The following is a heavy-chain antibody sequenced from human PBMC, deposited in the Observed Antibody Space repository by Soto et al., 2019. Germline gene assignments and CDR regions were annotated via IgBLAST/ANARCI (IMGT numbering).Heavy chain of an antibody. CDR1: GFSLTTGGEG. D-gene: IGHD4-17*01. J-gene: IGHJ5*02. CDR2: LYCNGDE. Sequence: QITLKESGPTLVQPTQPLTLTCTFSGFSLTTGGEGVAWVRQPPGKALGWLALLYCNGDERYTSSLKARLTITKDTSKNQVVITMTNMDPVDTATYYCAHRGYDDYPRYNWFDPWGPGTLVIVSS. V-gene: IGHV2-5*01. CDR3: AHRGYDDYPRYNWFDP.